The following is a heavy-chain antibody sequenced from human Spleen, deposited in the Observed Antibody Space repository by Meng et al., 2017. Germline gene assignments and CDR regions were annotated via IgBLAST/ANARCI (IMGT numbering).Heavy chain of an antibody. CDR2: INTVFGTT. Sequence: VQLDQTGDEVMKPGSSVKVSCKALGGIFSNYVIGWVRQAPGQGLEWMGGINTVFGTTNYAQKFQGRVTITTDESTSTVYMELTRLTSEDTAVYFCARKAGNCISTTCYSLNYWGQGTLVTVSS. CDR1: GGIFSNYV. V-gene: IGHV1-69*05. CDR3: ARKAGNCISTTCYSLNY. J-gene: IGHJ4*02. D-gene: IGHD2-2*01.